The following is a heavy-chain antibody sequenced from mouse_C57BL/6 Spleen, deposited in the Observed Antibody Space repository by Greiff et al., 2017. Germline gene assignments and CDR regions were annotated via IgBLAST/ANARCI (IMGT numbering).Heavy chain of an antibody. CDR1: GYAFSSSW. J-gene: IGHJ1*03. CDR3: ARERDVYFDV. CDR2: IYPGDGDT. V-gene: IGHV1-82*01. D-gene: IGHD3-3*01. Sequence: VQLQQSGPELVKPGASVKISCKASGYAFSSSWMNWVKQRPGKGLEWIGRIYPGDGDTNYNGKFKGKATLTADKSSSTAYMQLSSLTSEDSAVYCCARERDVYFDVWGTGTTVTVSS.